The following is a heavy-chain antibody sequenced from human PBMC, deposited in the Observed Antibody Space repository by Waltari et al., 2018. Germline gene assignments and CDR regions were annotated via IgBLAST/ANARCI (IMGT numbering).Heavy chain of an antibody. V-gene: IGHV1-69-2*01. Sequence: EVQLVQSGAEVKKPGATVKISCKVSGYTFTDYYMHWVQQAPGNGLEWMGLVDPEDGETIYAEKFQGRVTITADTSTDTAYMELSSLRSEDTAVYYCATSFSYYDSSGYPAPFDYWGQGTLVTVSS. J-gene: IGHJ4*02. CDR2: VDPEDGET. CDR1: GYTFTDYY. D-gene: IGHD3-22*01. CDR3: ATSFSYYDSSGYPAPFDY.